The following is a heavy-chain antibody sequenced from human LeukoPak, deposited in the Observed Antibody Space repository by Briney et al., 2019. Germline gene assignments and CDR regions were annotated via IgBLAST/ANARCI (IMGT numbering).Heavy chain of an antibody. V-gene: IGHV1-69*01. Sequence: SVKVSCKASGGTFSSYAISWVRQAPGQGLEGMGGIIPIFGTANYAQKFQGRVTITADESTSTAYMELSSLRSEDTAVYYCASQGIVGATRYFDYWGQGTLVTVSS. CDR3: ASQGIVGATRYFDY. D-gene: IGHD1-26*01. CDR1: GGTFSSYA. J-gene: IGHJ4*02. CDR2: IIPIFGTA.